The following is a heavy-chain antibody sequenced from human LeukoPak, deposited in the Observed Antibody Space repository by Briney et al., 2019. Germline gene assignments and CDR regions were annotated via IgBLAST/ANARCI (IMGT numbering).Heavy chain of an antibody. V-gene: IGHV3-30*03. Sequence: GGSLRLSCAASGFTVSSYGMHWVRQAPGKGLEWVAVISYDGSNKYYADSVKGRFTISRDNAKNSLYLQMNSLRDEDTAVYYCARDADYYDSSGFSSWGQGTLVTVSS. J-gene: IGHJ5*02. CDR3: ARDADYYDSSGFSS. CDR2: ISYDGSNK. D-gene: IGHD3-22*01. CDR1: GFTVSSYG.